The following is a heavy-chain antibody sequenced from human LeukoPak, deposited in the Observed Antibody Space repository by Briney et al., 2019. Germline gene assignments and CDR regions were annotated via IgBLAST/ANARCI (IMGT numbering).Heavy chain of an antibody. Sequence: GGSLRLSCAASGFTFSSYAMSWVRQAPGKGLEWVSSISGSGGSTYYADSVKGRFTISRDNAKNSLYLQMNSLRVEDTAVYYCARVNFDLLLETPYFDYWGQGTLVTVSS. CDR1: GFTFSSYA. V-gene: IGHV3-23*01. J-gene: IGHJ4*02. D-gene: IGHD3-9*01. CDR3: ARVNFDLLLETPYFDY. CDR2: ISGSGGST.